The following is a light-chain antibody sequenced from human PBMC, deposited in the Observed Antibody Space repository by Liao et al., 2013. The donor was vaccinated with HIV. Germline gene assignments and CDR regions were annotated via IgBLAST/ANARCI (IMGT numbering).Light chain of an antibody. J-gene: IGLJ3*02. CDR2: NDL. Sequence: SNVLTQPPSVSVAPGKTASMTCGGDNIGRNRVHWYLQKPGQAPTVVIYNDLYRPSGIPERISGSNSGNTATLTISRVEVGDEADYYCQVWDSTSGSVVFGGGTKLTVL. CDR3: QVWDSTSGSVV. V-gene: IGLV3-21*04. CDR1: NIGRNR.